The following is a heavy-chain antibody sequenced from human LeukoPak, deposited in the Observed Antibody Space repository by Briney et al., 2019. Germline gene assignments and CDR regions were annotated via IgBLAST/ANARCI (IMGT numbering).Heavy chain of an antibody. V-gene: IGHV4-34*01. CDR2: INHSGST. CDR1: GGSFSGYY. Sequence: SETLSLTCAVYGGSFSGYYWSWIRQPPGKGLEWIGEINHSGSTNYNPSLKSRVTISVDTSKNQFSLKLSSVTAADTAVYYCARLRTGYCSSTSCYRPYYYYYMDVWGKGTTVTISS. CDR3: ARLRTGYCSSTSCYRPYYYYYMDV. J-gene: IGHJ6*03. D-gene: IGHD2-2*01.